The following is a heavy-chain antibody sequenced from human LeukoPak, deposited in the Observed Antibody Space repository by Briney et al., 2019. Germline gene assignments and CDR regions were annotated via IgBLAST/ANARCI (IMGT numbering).Heavy chain of an antibody. CDR2: IYHSGST. J-gene: IGHJ4*02. V-gene: IGHV4-38-2*02. CDR1: GYSISSGYY. D-gene: IGHD4-17*01. Sequence: SETLSLTCTVSGYSISSGYYWGWIRQPPGRGLEWIGSIYHSGSTYYNPSLKSRVTISVDTSKNQFSLKLSSVTAADTAVYYCATTTVRTGYWGQGTLVTVSS. CDR3: ATTTVRTGY.